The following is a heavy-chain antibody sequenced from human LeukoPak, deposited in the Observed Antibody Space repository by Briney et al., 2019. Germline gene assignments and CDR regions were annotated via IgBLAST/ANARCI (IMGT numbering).Heavy chain of an antibody. V-gene: IGHV5-51*01. CDR1: GYTFSNYW. CDR3: VRLSRGGRETSNYFFDY. D-gene: IGHD2-15*01. CDR2: IFPGGSDT. Sequence: GESLKISCKGSGYTFSNYWIAWVRQMPGTGLEYMGIIFPGGSDTRYSPSLQGQATISVDKSFSTAYLQWSSLKDSDTAIYYCVRLSRGGRETSNYFFDYWGQGTLVTVSS. J-gene: IGHJ4*02.